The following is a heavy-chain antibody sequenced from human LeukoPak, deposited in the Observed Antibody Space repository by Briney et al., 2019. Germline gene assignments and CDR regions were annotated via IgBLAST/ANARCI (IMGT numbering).Heavy chain of an antibody. Sequence: PGGSLGLSCAASGFTFSNFAMSWVRQAPGKGLEWVSAMSSVTYYADSVKGRFTISRDDSKSTLFLQMNSLRAEDTAVYYCAKAFFSGSGGNHKHFDSWGQGTLVTVSS. V-gene: IGHV3-23*01. CDR2: MSSVT. D-gene: IGHD3-10*01. CDR1: GFTFSNFA. CDR3: AKAFFSGSGGNHKHFDS. J-gene: IGHJ4*02.